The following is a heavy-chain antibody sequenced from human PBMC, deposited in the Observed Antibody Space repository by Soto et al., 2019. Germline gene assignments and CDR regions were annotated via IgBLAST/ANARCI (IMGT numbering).Heavy chain of an antibody. CDR3: AHRLRYSGLAYHYFDY. J-gene: IGHJ4*02. CDR1: GFSLSTSGVG. D-gene: IGHD1-26*01. V-gene: IGHV2-5*01. Sequence: GSGPTLVNPTQTLTLTCTFSGFSLSTSGVGVGWIRQPPGKALEWLALIYWNDDKRYSPSLKSRLTITKDTSKNQVVLTMTNMDPVDTATCYCAHRLRYSGLAYHYFDYWGQGTLVTVSS. CDR2: IYWNDDK.